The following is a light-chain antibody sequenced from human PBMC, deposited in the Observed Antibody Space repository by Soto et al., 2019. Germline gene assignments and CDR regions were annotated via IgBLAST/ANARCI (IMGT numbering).Light chain of an antibody. V-gene: IGLV2-14*01. J-gene: IGLJ1*01. CDR1: SSDVGGYNY. CDR3: SSYTSSNTLYV. Sequence: QSALTQPASVSGSPGQSITISCTGTSSDVGGYNYVSWYQQHPGKAPKLMIYDVNNRPSGVSDRFSGSKSGNTASLTISGLPAEDEADYFCSSYTSSNTLYVLGAGTKLTVL. CDR2: DVN.